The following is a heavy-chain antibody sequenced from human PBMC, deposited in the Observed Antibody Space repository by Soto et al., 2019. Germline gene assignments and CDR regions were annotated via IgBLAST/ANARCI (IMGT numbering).Heavy chain of an antibody. J-gene: IGHJ5*02. Sequence: QVQLQESGPGLVKPSETLSLTCTVSGGSVSSGIYYWSWIRQPPGKGLEWIGFIYYTGSTSYNPSLKSRVTISMDTSKNRFSLKLTSVTASDTAVYYCASALYCSGGSCSFDPWGQGTLVTVSS. CDR2: IYYTGST. CDR3: ASALYCSGGSCSFDP. V-gene: IGHV4-61*01. CDR1: GGSVSSGIYY. D-gene: IGHD2-15*01.